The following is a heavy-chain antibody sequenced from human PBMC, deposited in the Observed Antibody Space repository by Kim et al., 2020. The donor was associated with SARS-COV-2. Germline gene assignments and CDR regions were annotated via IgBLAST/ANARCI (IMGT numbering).Heavy chain of an antibody. D-gene: IGHD6-6*01. J-gene: IGHJ4*02. CDR2: IWYDGSNK. CDR1: GFTFSSYG. CDR3: ARGLPGAAASPWHGDY. Sequence: GGSLRLSCAASGFTFSSYGMHWVRQAPGKGLEWVAVIWYDGSNKYYADSVKGRFTISRDNSKNTLYLQMNSLRAEDTAVYYCARGLPGAAASPWHGDYWGQGTLVTVSS. V-gene: IGHV3-33*01.